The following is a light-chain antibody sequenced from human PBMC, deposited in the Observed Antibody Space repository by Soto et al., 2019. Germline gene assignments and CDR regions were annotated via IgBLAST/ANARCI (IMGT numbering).Light chain of an antibody. J-gene: IGKJ3*01. V-gene: IGKV3-15*01. CDR2: DAS. CDR1: QSIGST. Sequence: EIVMTQSPATLSVSPGERATLSCRASQSIGSTLAWYQQKPGQAPRLLIYDASTRATGIPVRFSGSGSGTEFTLTINGLQSEDSAVYYFQQYNNWPFAFGPGTKVEI. CDR3: QQYNNWPFA.